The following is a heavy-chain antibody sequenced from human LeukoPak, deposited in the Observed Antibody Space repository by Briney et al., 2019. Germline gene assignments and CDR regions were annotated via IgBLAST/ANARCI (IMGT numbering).Heavy chain of an antibody. CDR1: GFTFSSYS. Sequence: GGSLRLSCAASGFTFSSYSMNWVRQAPGKGLEWVSSISSSSSYIYYADSVKGRFTISRDNAKNTLYLQMSSLRAEDTAVYYCARDQGDMIVVSEEFDYWGQGTLVTVSS. J-gene: IGHJ4*02. CDR2: ISSSSSYI. CDR3: ARDQGDMIVVSEEFDY. D-gene: IGHD3-22*01. V-gene: IGHV3-21*01.